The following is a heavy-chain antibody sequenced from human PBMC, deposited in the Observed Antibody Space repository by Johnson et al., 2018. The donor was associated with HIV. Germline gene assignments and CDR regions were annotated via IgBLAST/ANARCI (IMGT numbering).Heavy chain of an antibody. Sequence: VQVVESGGGLVQPGGSLRLSCAASGFTFSSYAMSWVRQAPGKGLEWVSAISGSGGSTYYADSVKGRFTISRDNSKNSLYLQMNTLRDEDTAVYYYENSGYYIDAFDIWGQGTKVTVSS. CDR3: ENSGYYIDAFDI. CDR1: GFTFSSYA. CDR2: ISGSGGST. D-gene: IGHD3-22*01. V-gene: IGHV3-23*04. J-gene: IGHJ3*02.